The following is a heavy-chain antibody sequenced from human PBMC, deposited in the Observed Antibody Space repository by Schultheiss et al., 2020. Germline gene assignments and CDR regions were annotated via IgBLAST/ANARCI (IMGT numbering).Heavy chain of an antibody. J-gene: IGHJ6*02. CDR3: AKYLEWLVPELGDYYYYGMDV. V-gene: IGHV3-23*01. Sequence: GGSLRLSCAASGFTFSSYAMSWVRQAPGKGLEWVSAISGSGGSTYYADSVKGRFTISRDNSKNTLYLQMNSLRAEDTAVYYCAKYLEWLVPELGDYYYYGMDVWGQGIPVTVSS. CDR2: ISGSGGST. D-gene: IGHD6-19*01. CDR1: GFTFSSYA.